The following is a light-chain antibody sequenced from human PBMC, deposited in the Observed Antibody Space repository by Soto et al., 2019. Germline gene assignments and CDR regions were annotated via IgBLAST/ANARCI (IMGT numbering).Light chain of an antibody. J-gene: IGKJ1*01. CDR1: QSISSW. CDR2: DAS. CDR3: QQYNSYSWT. V-gene: IGKV1-5*01. Sequence: DIQMTQSPSTLSASVGDRVTITCRASQSISSWLAWYQQKPGKAPKVLIYDASSLESGVPSRFSGSRSGTEFTLTIRSLQPDDFATYYCQQYNSYSWTFGQGTKVEIK.